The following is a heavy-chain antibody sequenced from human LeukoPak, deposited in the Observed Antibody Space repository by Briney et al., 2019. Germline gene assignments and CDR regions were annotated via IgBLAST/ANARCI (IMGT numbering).Heavy chain of an antibody. CDR2: ISGSGGST. Sequence: GGSLRLSCAASGFIFSSYAMSWVRQAPGKGLEWVSTISGSGGSTYYADSVKGRFTISRDNSKNTVYLQMNSLRAEDTAVYYFAKARFCINDVSQGDFDYWGEETLVTVSS. J-gene: IGHJ4*02. D-gene: IGHD2-8*01. CDR1: GFIFSSYA. CDR3: AKARFCINDVSQGDFDY. V-gene: IGHV3-23*01.